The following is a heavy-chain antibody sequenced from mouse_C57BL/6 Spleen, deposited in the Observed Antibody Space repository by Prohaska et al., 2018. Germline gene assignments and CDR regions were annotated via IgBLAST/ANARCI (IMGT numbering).Heavy chain of an antibody. CDR2: IYPGSGNT. Sequence: SVKLSCKASGYTFTDYYINWVKQRPGQGLEWIARIYPGSGNTYYNEKLKGKATLTAEKSSSTAYMQLSSLTSEDSAVYFCARNYYYFDYWGQGTTLTVSS. D-gene: IGHD1-1*02. V-gene: IGHV1-76*01. J-gene: IGHJ2*01. CDR1: GYTFTDYY. CDR3: ARNYYYFDY.